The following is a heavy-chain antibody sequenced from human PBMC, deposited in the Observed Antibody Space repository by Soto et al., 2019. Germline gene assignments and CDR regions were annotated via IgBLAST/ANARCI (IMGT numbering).Heavy chain of an antibody. Sequence: ASVKVSCKASGYTFTSYGISWVRQAPGQGLEWMGWISAYNGNTNYAQKLQGRVTMTTDTSTSTAYMELRSLRSDDTAVYYCARGIFTYYYGSGSYGYFDYWGQGTLVTVSS. CDR1: GYTFTSYG. D-gene: IGHD3-10*01. J-gene: IGHJ4*02. CDR3: ARGIFTYYYGSGSYGYFDY. CDR2: ISAYNGNT. V-gene: IGHV1-18*01.